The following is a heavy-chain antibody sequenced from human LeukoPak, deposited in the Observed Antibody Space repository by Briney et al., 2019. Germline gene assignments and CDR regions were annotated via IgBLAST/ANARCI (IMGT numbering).Heavy chain of an antibody. CDR2: INPNSGGT. CDR3: ARAYPGIAVADPDERLFDI. J-gene: IGHJ3*02. D-gene: IGHD6-19*01. CDR1: GYTFTGYY. Sequence: ASVKVSCKASGYTFTGYYMHWVRQAPGQGLEWMGCINPNSGGTNYAQKFQGRVTMTRDTSISTAYMELSRLRSDDTAVYYCARAYPGIAVADPDERLFDIWGQGTMVTVSS. V-gene: IGHV1-2*02.